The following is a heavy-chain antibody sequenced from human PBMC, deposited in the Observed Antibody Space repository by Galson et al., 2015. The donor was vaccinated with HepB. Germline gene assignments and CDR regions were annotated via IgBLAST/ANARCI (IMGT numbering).Heavy chain of an antibody. CDR2: IKSKIDGGTS. J-gene: IGHJ4*02. CDR1: GFTFSKAW. D-gene: IGHD3-22*01. Sequence: SLRLSCAASGFTFSKAWMSWVRQAPGKGLEWVGRIKSKIDGGTSDYPATVKGRFTISRDDSKNTLYLQMNSLETEDTAVYYCSYDYDSSGASVGFDYLGQGTLGTVSS. V-gene: IGHV3-15*01. CDR3: SYDYDSSGASVGFDY.